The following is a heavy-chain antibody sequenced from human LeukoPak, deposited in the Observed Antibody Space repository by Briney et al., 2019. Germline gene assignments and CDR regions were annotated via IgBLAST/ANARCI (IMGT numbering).Heavy chain of an antibody. D-gene: IGHD2-2*01. V-gene: IGHV3-9*03. CDR2: ISWNSGSI. CDR3: AKDMVPFCSSTSCYSLDY. J-gene: IGHJ4*02. Sequence: GGSLRLSCAASGFTFDDYAMHWVRQAPGKGLEWVSGISWNSGSIGYADSVKGRFTISRDNAKNSLYLQMNSLRAEDMALYYCAKDMVPFCSSTSCYSLDYWGQGTLVTVSS. CDR1: GFTFDDYA.